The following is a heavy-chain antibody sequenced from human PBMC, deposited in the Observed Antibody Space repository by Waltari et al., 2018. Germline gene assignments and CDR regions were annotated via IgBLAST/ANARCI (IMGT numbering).Heavy chain of an antibody. CDR1: GGPFSGYY. D-gene: IGHD6-6*01. Sequence: QVQLQQWGAGLLKPSETLSLTCAVYGGPFSGYYWSWIRQSPGKGLEWIGEINHGGGTNYNPSLKSRVTISVDTSKNQFSLKLSSVIDADTAVYYCAKGSIALDYWGQGTLVTVSS. CDR3: AKGSIALDY. J-gene: IGHJ4*02. CDR2: INHGGGT. V-gene: IGHV4-34*01.